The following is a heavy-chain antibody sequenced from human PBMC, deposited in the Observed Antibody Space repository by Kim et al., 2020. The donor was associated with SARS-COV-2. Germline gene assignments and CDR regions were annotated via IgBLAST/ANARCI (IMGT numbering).Heavy chain of an antibody. Sequence: GGSLRLSCAASGFTFSSYSMNWVRQAPGKGLEWVSSISSSSSYIYYADSVKGRFTISRDNAKNSLYLQMNSLRAEDTAVYYCARDWISYGDQDYYYYYGMDVWGQGTTVTVSS. CDR2: ISSSSSYI. D-gene: IGHD4-17*01. V-gene: IGHV3-21*01. CDR1: GFTFSSYS. J-gene: IGHJ6*02. CDR3: ARDWISYGDQDYYYYYGMDV.